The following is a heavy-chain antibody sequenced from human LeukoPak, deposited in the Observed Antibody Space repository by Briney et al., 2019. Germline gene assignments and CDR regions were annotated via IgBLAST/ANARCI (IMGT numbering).Heavy chain of an antibody. D-gene: IGHD2-2*03. J-gene: IGHJ6*02. CDR3: ARAASMDIVVVPAASGSGLYYYYGMDV. V-gene: IGHV1-69*13. CDR2: IIPIFGTA. Sequence: ASVKVSCKASGYTFTSYGIRWVRQAPGQGLEWMGGIIPIFGTANYAQKFQGRVTITADESTSTAYMELSSLRSEDTAVYYCARAASMDIVVVPAASGSGLYYYYGMDVWGQGTTVTVSS. CDR1: GYTFTSYG.